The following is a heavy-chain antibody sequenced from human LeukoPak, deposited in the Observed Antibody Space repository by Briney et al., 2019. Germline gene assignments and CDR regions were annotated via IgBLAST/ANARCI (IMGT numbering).Heavy chain of an antibody. Sequence: KPSETLSLTCTVSGGSISSYYWSWIRQPPGKGLEWIGYIYYSGSTNYNPSLKSRVTISVDTSKNQFSLKLSSVTAADTAVYYCARDAALALYGMDVWGQGTTVTVSS. D-gene: IGHD3-16*01. V-gene: IGHV4-59*12. J-gene: IGHJ6*02. CDR1: GGSISSYY. CDR2: IYYSGST. CDR3: ARDAALALYGMDV.